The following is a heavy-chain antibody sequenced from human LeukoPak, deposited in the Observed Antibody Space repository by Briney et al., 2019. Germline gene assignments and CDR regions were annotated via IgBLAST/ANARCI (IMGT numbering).Heavy chain of an antibody. CDR3: AKDRPDYYDSSGYQDFDY. D-gene: IGHD3-22*01. V-gene: IGHV3-23*01. J-gene: IGHJ4*02. CDR1: GFTFSSYG. CDR2: ISGGGGST. Sequence: GGSLRLSCAASGFTFSSYGMSWVRQAPGKGLEWVSAISGGGGSTYYADSVKGRFTISRDNSKNTLYLQMNSLRAEDTAVYYCAKDRPDYYDSSGYQDFDYWGQGTLVTVSS.